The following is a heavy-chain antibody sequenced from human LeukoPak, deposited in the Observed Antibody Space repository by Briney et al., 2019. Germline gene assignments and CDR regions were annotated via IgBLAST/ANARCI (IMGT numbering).Heavy chain of an antibody. CDR2: IYYSGST. CDR3: ARGATSYYGSGSYSFES. V-gene: IGHV4-59*08. D-gene: IGHD3-10*01. CDR1: GGSISSYY. J-gene: IGHJ4*02. Sequence: SETLSLTCTVSGGSISSYYWSWILQPPGKGLEWIGYIYYSGSTNYNPSLKSRVTISVDTSKNQFSLKLSSVTAADTAVYYCARGATSYYGSGSYSFESWGQGTLVTVSS.